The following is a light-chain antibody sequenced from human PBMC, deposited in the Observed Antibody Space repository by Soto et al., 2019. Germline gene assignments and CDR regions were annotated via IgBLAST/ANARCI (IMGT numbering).Light chain of an antibody. CDR1: QSVSSNF. Sequence: EIVLTQSPGTLSLSPGERATLSCRASQSVSSNFLAWYQQKPGQAPRLLIYGASIRATGIPDRFSGSGSGTDFTLSISRLEPEDCGVYYCQQYGISPPWAFGQGTKVEIK. CDR3: QQYGISPPWA. CDR2: GAS. V-gene: IGKV3-20*01. J-gene: IGKJ1*01.